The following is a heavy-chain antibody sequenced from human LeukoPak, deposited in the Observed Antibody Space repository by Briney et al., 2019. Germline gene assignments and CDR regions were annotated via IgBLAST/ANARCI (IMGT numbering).Heavy chain of an antibody. J-gene: IGHJ4*02. CDR1: GGSFSGYY. Sequence: PSETLSLTCAVYGGSFSGYYWSWIRQPPGKGLEWIGEINHSGSTNYNPSLKSRVTISVDTSKNQFSLKLSSVTAADTAVYYCARSAPKRTHDYSKRGHFDYWGQGTLVTVSS. CDR2: INHSGST. CDR3: ARSAPKRTHDYSKRGHFDY. V-gene: IGHV4-34*01. D-gene: IGHD4-11*01.